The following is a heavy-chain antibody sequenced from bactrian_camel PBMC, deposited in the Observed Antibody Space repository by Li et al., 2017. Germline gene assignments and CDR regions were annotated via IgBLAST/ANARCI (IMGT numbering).Heavy chain of an antibody. CDR3: ALGGSTCWGWVPPGAGYDYKG. Sequence: DVQLVESGGGSVQAGGSVRLSCVVSQLPNQCGDMSWNRQAPGQSRVFVAGFDSTGAPTYADSVKGRFTISQDTSKNTMYLQMNDLKPEDTAMYYCALGGSTCWGWVPPGAGYDYKGWGQGTQV. D-gene: IGHD5*01. CDR1: QLPNQCGD. J-gene: IGHJ4*01. CDR2: FDSTGAP. V-gene: IGHV3S32*01.